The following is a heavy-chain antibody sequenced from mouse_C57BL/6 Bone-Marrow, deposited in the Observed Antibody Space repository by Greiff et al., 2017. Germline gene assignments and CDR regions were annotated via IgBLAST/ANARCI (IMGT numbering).Heavy chain of an antibody. J-gene: IGHJ1*03. D-gene: IGHD5-5*01. CDR2: IYPRSGNT. CDR1: GYTLTSYG. CDR3: ARGDYLGWYFNV. V-gene: IGHV1-81*01. Sequence: VQLQQSGAELARPGASVKLSCKASGYTLTSYGISWVKQRTGQGLEWIGEIYPRSGNTYYNEKFKGKATLTADKSSSTAYMELRSLTSEDSVVYFCARGDYLGWYFNVWGTGTTVTVSS.